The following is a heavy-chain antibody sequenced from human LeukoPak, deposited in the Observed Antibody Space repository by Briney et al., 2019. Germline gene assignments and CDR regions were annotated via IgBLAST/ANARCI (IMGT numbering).Heavy chain of an antibody. J-gene: IGHJ4*02. D-gene: IGHD3-10*01. Sequence: PSETLSLTCTASGGSISSGNYYWGWIRQPPGKGLECIGSIYYSGSTYYNPSLKSRVTISVDTSKNQFSLKLSSVTAADTAVYYCARLADIWFGESPDYWGQGTLVTVSS. V-gene: IGHV4-39*01. CDR1: GGSISSGNYY. CDR3: ARLADIWFGESPDY. CDR2: IYYSGST.